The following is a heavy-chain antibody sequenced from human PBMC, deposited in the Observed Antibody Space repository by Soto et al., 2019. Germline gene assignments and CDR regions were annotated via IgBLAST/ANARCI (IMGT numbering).Heavy chain of an antibody. V-gene: IGHV3-21*01. CDR2: ISSSSTYI. J-gene: IGHJ4*02. CDR3: VRDRRGDYGDPRPLDY. CDR1: GFTLSSYG. D-gene: IGHD4-17*01. Sequence: EVQLVESGGGLVKPGGSLRLSCAASGFTLSSYGMNWVRQAPGKGLEWVSYISSSSTYIDYADAVKGRFTISKANAKNSLYLQMNSLRAEDTAVYYCVRDRRGDYGDPRPLDYWGQGTLVTVSS.